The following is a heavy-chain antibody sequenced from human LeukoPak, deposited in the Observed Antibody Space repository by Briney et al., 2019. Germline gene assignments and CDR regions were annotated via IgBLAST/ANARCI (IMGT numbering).Heavy chain of an antibody. V-gene: IGHV3-9*01. CDR3: AKDGDCSSTSCYTTYGYDAFDI. Sequence: GGSLRLSCAASGFTIDDYAMHWVRQAPGKGLGWVSGISWNSGSIGYADSVKGRFTISRDNAKNSLYLQMNSLRAEDTALYYCAKDGDCSSTSCYTTYGYDAFDIWGQGTMVTVSS. CDR2: ISWNSGSI. CDR1: GFTIDDYA. D-gene: IGHD2-2*02. J-gene: IGHJ3*02.